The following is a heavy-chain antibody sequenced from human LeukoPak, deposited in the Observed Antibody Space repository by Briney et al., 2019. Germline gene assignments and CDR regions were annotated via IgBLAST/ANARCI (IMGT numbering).Heavy chain of an antibody. V-gene: IGHV3-30*18. J-gene: IGHJ3*02. Sequence: VREAPGKGLVWVAVISYDGSNKYYADSVKGRFTISRDNSKNTLYLQVNNLKAEDTAVYYCAKVERYYDSSGYSGYDTFHTWGQGTIVAVSS. D-gene: IGHD3-22*01. CDR2: ISYDGSNK. CDR3: AKVERYYDSSGYSGYDTFHT.